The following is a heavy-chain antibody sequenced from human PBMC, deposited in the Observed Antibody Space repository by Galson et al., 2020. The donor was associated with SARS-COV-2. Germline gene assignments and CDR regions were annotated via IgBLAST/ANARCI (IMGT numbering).Heavy chain of an antibody. D-gene: IGHD5-12*01. CDR1: GFTFSSYA. CDR3: VTGWLPYYYGMDV. CDR2: ISYDGSNK. Sequence: SLRLSCAASGFTFSSYAMHWVRQAPGKGLEWVAVISYDGSNKYYADSVKGRFTISRDNSKNTLYLQMNSLRAEDTAVYYCVTGWLPYYYGMDVWGQGTTVTVSS. V-gene: IGHV3-30*04. J-gene: IGHJ6*02.